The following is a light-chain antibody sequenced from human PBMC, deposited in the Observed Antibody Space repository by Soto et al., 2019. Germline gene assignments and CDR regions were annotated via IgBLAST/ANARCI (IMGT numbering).Light chain of an antibody. V-gene: IGLV2-8*01. CDR1: SSDVGGYNY. CDR2: EVN. Sequence: QSVLTQPPSASGSPGQSVAISCNGTSSDVGGYNYVSWYQQHPGKAPKLMIYEVNKRPSGVPDRFSGSKSGNTASLTVSGLQAEDEADYYCSSFPATSNDFGTGTKDTV. CDR3: SSFPATSND. J-gene: IGLJ1*01.